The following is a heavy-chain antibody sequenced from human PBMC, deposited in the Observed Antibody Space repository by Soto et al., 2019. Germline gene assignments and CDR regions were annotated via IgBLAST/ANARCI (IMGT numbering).Heavy chain of an antibody. Sequence: QVQLQESGPGLVKPSQTMSLTCTVSGGSISSGDYYLSWLRKHPVKGLEWIGYIYYSGSTYYNPSLKSRVTIAVDTYKYQCSRKRSSVTAADTAVYYCAIYSDNSGYFDYWVHGTLVTVSS. CDR3: AIYSDNSGYFDY. D-gene: IGHD4-4*01. J-gene: IGHJ4*01. V-gene: IGHV4-30-4*01. CDR2: IYYSGST. CDR1: GGSISSGDYY.